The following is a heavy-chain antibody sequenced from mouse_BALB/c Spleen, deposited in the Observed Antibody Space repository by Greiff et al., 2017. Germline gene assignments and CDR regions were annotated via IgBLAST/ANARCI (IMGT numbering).Heavy chain of an antibody. V-gene: IGHV5-17*02. CDR2: ISSGSSTI. Sequence: EVMLVESGGGLVQPGGSRKLSCAASGFTFSSFGMHWVRQAPEKGLEWVAYISSGSSTIYYADTVKGRFTISRDNPKNTRFLQMTSLRSEDTAMYYCAGGPLYYVNKGAMDDWGQGTSVTVSS. CDR3: AGGPLYYVNKGAMDD. CDR1: GFTFSSFG. J-gene: IGHJ4*01. D-gene: IGHD2-1*01.